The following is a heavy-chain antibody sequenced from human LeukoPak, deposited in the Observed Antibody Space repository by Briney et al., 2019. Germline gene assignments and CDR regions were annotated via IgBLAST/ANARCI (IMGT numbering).Heavy chain of an antibody. Sequence: GRSLRLSCAASGFTFSSYAMHWVRQAPGKGLEWVAVISYDGSNKYYADSVKGRFTISRDNSKNTLYLQMNSLRAEDTAVYYCARGPEAARPLYYYMDVWGKGTTVTVSS. CDR2: ISYDGSNK. D-gene: IGHD6-6*01. V-gene: IGHV3-30-3*01. CDR3: ARGPEAARPLYYYMDV. CDR1: GFTFSSYA. J-gene: IGHJ6*03.